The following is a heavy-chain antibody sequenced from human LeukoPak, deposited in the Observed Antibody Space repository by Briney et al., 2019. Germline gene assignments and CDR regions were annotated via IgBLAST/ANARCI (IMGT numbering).Heavy chain of an antibody. Sequence: SETLSLTCAVSGTSISSGAYSWNWIRQPPGQGLEWVGYIFHSGSTYYNPSLKSRLTISVDRSKNRFSLKLNSVTAADTALYYCARGYYDSSGPGSWFDPWGQGTLVTVSS. J-gene: IGHJ5*02. CDR1: GTSISSGAYS. CDR3: ARGYYDSSGPGSWFDP. CDR2: IFHSGST. D-gene: IGHD3-22*01. V-gene: IGHV4-30-2*01.